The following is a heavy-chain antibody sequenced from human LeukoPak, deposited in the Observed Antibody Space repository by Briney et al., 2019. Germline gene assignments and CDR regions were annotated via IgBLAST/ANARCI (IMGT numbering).Heavy chain of an antibody. V-gene: IGHV3-11*04. D-gene: IGHD6-13*01. J-gene: IGHJ1*01. Sequence: GGSLRLSCAASGFTFSDYYMSWIRQAPGKGLEWVSYISSSGSTIYYADSVKGRFTISRDNAKNSLYLQMNSLRAEDTAVYYCASQQLEFRYFQYWGQGALVTVSS. CDR2: ISSSGSTI. CDR3: ASQQLEFRYFQY. CDR1: GFTFSDYY.